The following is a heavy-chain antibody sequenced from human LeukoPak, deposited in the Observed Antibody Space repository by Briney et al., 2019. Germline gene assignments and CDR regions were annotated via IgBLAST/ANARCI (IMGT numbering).Heavy chain of an antibody. J-gene: IGHJ5*02. Sequence: GGSLRLSCAASGFTFSSYEMNWVRQAPGKGLEWVSYISSSGGTIYYADSVKGRFTISRDNAKNSLYLQMNSLRAEDTAVYYCAREVRGYSYGPNWFDPWGQGTLVTVSS. CDR3: AREVRGYSYGPNWFDP. D-gene: IGHD5-18*01. CDR2: ISSSGGTI. CDR1: GFTFSSYE. V-gene: IGHV3-48*03.